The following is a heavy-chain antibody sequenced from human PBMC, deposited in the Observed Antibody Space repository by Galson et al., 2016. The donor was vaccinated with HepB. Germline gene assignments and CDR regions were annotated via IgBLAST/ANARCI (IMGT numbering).Heavy chain of an antibody. V-gene: IGHV4-31*03. CDR2: IHYSGST. Sequence: TLSLTCTVSGGSISSGGYYWSWIRQHPGKGLEWIGYIHYSGSTYYNPSLESRVSISVDTSKNQFSLKLSSVTAADTAVYYCGREKNERGYSCVHFDYWGQGALVTVSS. D-gene: IGHD5-18*01. J-gene: IGHJ4*02. CDR1: GGSISSGGYY. CDR3: GREKNERGYSCVHFDY.